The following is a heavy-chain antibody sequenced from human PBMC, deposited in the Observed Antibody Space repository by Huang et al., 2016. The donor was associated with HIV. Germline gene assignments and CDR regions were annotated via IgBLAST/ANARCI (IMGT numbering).Heavy chain of an antibody. V-gene: IGHV4-59*11. J-gene: IGHJ4*02. D-gene: IGHD3-3*01. CDR3: ARDHHDFWRGYRRMYFFDH. CDR1: GGSISTHY. CDR2: IDYSGDT. Sequence: QVQLQESGPGLVKPSETLSLTCTVSGGSISTHYWSWIRQPPGKGLEWIGSIDYSGDTNYSPSLKSRVTILLDTSQNQVSLRVISVTAADTAMDYCARDHHDFWRGYRRMYFFDHWGQGTLVTVSS.